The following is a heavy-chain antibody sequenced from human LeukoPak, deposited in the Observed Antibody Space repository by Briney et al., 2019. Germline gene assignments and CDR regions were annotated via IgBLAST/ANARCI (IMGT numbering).Heavy chain of an antibody. D-gene: IGHD3-22*01. Sequence: PSETLSLTCTVSGGSISSYYWSWIRQPPGKGLEWIGYIYYSGSTNYNPSLKSRVTISVDTSKNQFSLKLSSVTAADTAVYYCARSTSGSYYYDSSGYFDYWGQGTLVTVSS. CDR1: GGSISSYY. J-gene: IGHJ4*02. CDR2: IYYSGST. V-gene: IGHV4-59*08. CDR3: ARSTSGSYYYDSSGYFDY.